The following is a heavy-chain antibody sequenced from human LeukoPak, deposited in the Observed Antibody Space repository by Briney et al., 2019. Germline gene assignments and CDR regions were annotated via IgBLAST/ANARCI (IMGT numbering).Heavy chain of an antibody. CDR3: ARDLGGTGPDWFDP. Sequence: GGSLRLSCAASGFTSSSYEMNWVRQAPGKGLEWVSYISSSGSTIYYADSVKGRFTISRDNAKNSLYLQMNSLRAEDTAVYYCARDLGGTGPDWFDPWGQGTLVTVSS. CDR1: GFTSSSYE. D-gene: IGHD1-1*01. CDR2: ISSSGSTI. V-gene: IGHV3-48*03. J-gene: IGHJ5*02.